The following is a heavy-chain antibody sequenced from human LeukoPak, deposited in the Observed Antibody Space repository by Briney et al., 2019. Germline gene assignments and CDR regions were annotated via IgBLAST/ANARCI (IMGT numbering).Heavy chain of an antibody. D-gene: IGHD2-2*01. CDR2: IDPSESYT. V-gene: IGHV5-10-1*01. CDR3: ARHHPLTYCSSTSCPVDAFDI. CDR1: GCIFTSYW. J-gene: IGHJ3*02. Sequence: GGSLKISCKGSGCIFTSYWISGVRQMPGKGLEWMGRIDPSESYTNYSPSFQGHVTISADKSISTAYLQWSSLKASDTAMYYCARHHPLTYCSSTSCPVDAFDIWGQGTMVTVSS.